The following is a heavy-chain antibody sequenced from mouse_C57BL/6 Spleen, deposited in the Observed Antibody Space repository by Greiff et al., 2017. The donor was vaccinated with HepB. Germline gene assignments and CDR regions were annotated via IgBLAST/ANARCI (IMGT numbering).Heavy chain of an antibody. CDR2: ISYDGSN. J-gene: IGHJ1*03. Sequence: EVKLMESGPGLVKPSQSLSLTCSVTGYSITSGYYWNWIRQFPGNKLEWMGYISYDGSNNYNPSLKNRISITRDTSKNQFFLKLNSVTTEDTATYYCARDDYGSSYVDWYFDVWGTGTTVTVSS. V-gene: IGHV3-6*01. D-gene: IGHD1-1*01. CDR3: ARDDYGSSYVDWYFDV. CDR1: GYSITSGYY.